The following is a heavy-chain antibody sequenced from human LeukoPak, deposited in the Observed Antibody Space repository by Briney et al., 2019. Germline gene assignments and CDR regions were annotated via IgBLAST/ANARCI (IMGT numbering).Heavy chain of an antibody. D-gene: IGHD6-13*01. CDR2: IKQDGSEK. V-gene: IGHV3-7*01. CDR3: ARRQLSYWFDP. J-gene: IGHJ5*02. CDR1: GFTFSTYW. Sequence: GSLRLSWEAPGFTFSTYWLSWVRQPPGKGLGWGANIKQDGSEKYFVDPVKGRFTISRDNAKNSLYLQMNSLRAEDTAVYYCARRQLSYWFDPWGQGTLVTVSS.